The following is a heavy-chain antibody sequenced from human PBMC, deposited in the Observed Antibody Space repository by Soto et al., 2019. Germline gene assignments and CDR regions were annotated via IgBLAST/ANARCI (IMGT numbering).Heavy chain of an antibody. J-gene: IGHJ4*02. CDR1: GFTFTSSA. CDR3: AALGVNFDH. Sequence: RASVKVSCKASGFTFTSSAVQWVRQARGQRLEWIGWIGVGSGNRHYAQKFQERVTITRDMSTNTAYMELGSLRSEDTAVYYCAALGVNFDHWGQGTLVTVSS. D-gene: IGHD2-8*01. CDR2: IGVGSGNR. V-gene: IGHV1-58*01.